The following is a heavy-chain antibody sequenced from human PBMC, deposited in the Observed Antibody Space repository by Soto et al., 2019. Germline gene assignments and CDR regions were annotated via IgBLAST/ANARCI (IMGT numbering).Heavy chain of an antibody. CDR3: AKDELERRQGYQHY. V-gene: IGHV3-30*18. CDR2: ISYDGSNK. Sequence: QVQLVESGGGVVQPGRSLRLSCAASGFTFSSYGMHWVRQAPGKGLEWVAVISYDGSNKYYADSVKGRFTISRDNSKNTLYLQMNSLRAEDTAVYYCAKDELERRQGYQHYWGQGTLVTVSS. CDR1: GFTFSSYG. D-gene: IGHD1-1*01. J-gene: IGHJ4*02.